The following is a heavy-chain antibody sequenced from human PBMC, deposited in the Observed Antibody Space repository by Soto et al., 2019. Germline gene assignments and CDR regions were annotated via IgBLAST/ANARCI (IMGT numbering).Heavy chain of an antibody. J-gene: IGHJ5*02. V-gene: IGHV4-59*01. CDR1: GGSISSYY. Sequence: TLSLTCTVSGGSISSYYWSWIRQPPGKGLEWIGYIYYSGSTNYNPSLKSRVTISVDTSKNQFSLKLSSVTAADTAVYYCARERYCSSTSCPNLFDPCGQGNLVTVS. CDR2: IYYSGST. D-gene: IGHD2-2*01. CDR3: ARERYCSSTSCPNLFDP.